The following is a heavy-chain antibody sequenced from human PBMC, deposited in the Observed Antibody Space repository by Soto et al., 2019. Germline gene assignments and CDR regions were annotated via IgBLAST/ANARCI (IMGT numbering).Heavy chain of an antibody. J-gene: IGHJ2*01. V-gene: IGHV2-5*02. CDR2: IYWDDDK. CDR3: AHRVSDCSGGSCYADWYFDL. Sequence: QITLKESGPTLVKPTQTLTLTCTFSGFSLSTSGVGVGWIRQPPGKALEWLALIYWDDDKRYSPSLKSRLTITKDTSKNQVVLTMTNMDPVDTATYYCAHRVSDCSGGSCYADWYFDLWGRGTLVTVSS. CDR1: GFSLSTSGVG. D-gene: IGHD2-15*01.